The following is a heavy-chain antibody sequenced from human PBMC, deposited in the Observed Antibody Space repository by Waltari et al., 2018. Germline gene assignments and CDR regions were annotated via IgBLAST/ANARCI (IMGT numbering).Heavy chain of an antibody. D-gene: IGHD2-15*01. CDR1: GSPFRHYW. V-gene: IGHV3-74*01. CDR2: ITTDGSSK. Sequence: EEQLVESGGGLVQPGGSLSPSCSVSGSPFRHYWMNWVSQAPGKGLEWVAHITTDGSSKNYADSVTGRFTISRDNTKDTLYLEMNSLTAEDTAVYYCTRDAVGHMDVWGKGTTVTVS. J-gene: IGHJ6*03. CDR3: TRDAVGHMDV.